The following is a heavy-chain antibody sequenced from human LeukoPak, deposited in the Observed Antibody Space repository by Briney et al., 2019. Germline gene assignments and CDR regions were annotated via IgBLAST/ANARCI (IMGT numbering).Heavy chain of an antibody. CDR2: VNPYNDKT. D-gene: IGHD3-10*01. V-gene: IGHV1-8*03. CDR1: GYTFNTFD. J-gene: IGHJ6*03. CDR3: ARGRRLRGVTSRPIYYYYYMDV. Sequence: ASVKVSCKASGYTFNTFDINWVRQAGGQGPEWMGWVNPYNDKTVYAPKFQGRVSISSNNSINTAYMEFSGLKSDDTAVYYCARGRRLRGVTSRPIYYYYYMDVWGGGTTVTVSS.